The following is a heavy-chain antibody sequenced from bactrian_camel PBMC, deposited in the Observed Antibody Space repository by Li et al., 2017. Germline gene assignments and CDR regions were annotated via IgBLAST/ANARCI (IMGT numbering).Heavy chain of an antibody. CDR3: ANVGLGY. J-gene: IGHJ6*01. Sequence: HVQLVESGGGLVQPGGSLTLSCVATGFTFSNYWMYWVRQAPGKGLEWVSNIDNGGGRTNSADSVKGRFTISRDNTKNILYLQMNSLKSEDTALYYCANVGLGYWGQGTQVTVS. CDR2: IDNGGGRT. V-gene: IGHV3S1*01. CDR1: GFTFSNYW.